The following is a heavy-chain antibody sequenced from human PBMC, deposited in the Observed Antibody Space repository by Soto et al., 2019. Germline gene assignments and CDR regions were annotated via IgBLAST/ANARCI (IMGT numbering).Heavy chain of an antibody. CDR1: GFSLSTSGVG. V-gene: IGHV2-5*02. CDR2: IYWDDDK. J-gene: IGHJ4*02. D-gene: IGHD5-12*01. Sequence: QITLKESGPPLVKPTQTLTLTCTFSGFSLSTSGVGVGWIRQPPGKALEWLALIYWDDDKRYSPSLKSRLTXXKXXSKNRVVLTMTNMDPVDTATYYCAHVYGGYDNFDYWGQGTLVTVSS. CDR3: AHVYGGYDNFDY.